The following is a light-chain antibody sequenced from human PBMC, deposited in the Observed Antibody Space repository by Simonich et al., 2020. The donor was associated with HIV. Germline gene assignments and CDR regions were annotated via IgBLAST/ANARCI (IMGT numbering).Light chain of an antibody. CDR1: QGISCY. CDR3: QQLNSYPYT. V-gene: IGKV1-9*01. CDR2: AAS. Sequence: DIQLTQSPSFLSASVGDRVTITCRASQGISCYLAWYQQNPGKAPKLLIYAASTLQSGVPSRFSGSGSGTEFTLTISSLQPEDFATYYCQQLNSYPYTFGQGTKLEIK. J-gene: IGKJ2*01.